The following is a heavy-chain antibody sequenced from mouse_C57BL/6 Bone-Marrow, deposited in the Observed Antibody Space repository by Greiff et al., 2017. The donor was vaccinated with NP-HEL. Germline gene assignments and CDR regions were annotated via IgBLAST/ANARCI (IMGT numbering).Heavy chain of an antibody. V-gene: IGHV7-3*01. CDR1: GFTFTDYY. CDR3: ASSYDYAAWFAY. CDR2: IRNKANGYTT. D-gene: IGHD2-4*01. Sequence: EVKVVESGGGLVQPGGSLSLSCAASGFTFTDYYMSWVRQPPGTALEWLGFIRNKANGYTTEYSASVKGRFTISRDNSQSILYLQMNALRAEDSATYYCASSYDYAAWFAYWGQGTLVTVSA. J-gene: IGHJ3*01.